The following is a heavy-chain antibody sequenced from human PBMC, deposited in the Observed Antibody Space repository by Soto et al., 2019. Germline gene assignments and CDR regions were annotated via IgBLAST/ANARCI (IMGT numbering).Heavy chain of an antibody. CDR1: GYTFTSYY. J-gene: IGHJ4*02. CDR2: INPSDGST. V-gene: IGHV1-46*01. CDR3: ARVVYYDNSGYWYYFDY. D-gene: IGHD3-22*01. Sequence: ASVKVSCKASGYTFTSYYMHWVRQAPGQGLEWMGIINPSDGSTSYAQKFQGRVTMTRDTSTSTVYMELSSLRSEDTAVYYCARVVYYDNSGYWYYFDYWGQGTLVTVSS.